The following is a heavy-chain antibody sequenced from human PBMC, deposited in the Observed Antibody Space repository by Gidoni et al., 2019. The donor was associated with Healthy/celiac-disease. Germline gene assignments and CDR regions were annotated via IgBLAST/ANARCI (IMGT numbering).Heavy chain of an antibody. V-gene: IGHV4-61*02. J-gene: IGHJ5*02. CDR1: GGSISSGSYY. Sequence: QVQLQESGPGLVKPSQTLSLTCTVSGGSISSGSYYGSWIRQPAGKGLEWIGRIYTSGSTNYNPSLKSRVTISVDTAKNQFSLKLSSVTAADTAVYYCARAPILGDWFDPWGQGTLVTVSS. CDR3: ARAPILGDWFDP. CDR2: IYTSGST. D-gene: IGHD3-3*01.